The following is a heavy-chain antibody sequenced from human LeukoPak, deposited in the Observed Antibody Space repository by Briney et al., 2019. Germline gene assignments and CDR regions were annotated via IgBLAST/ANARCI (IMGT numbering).Heavy chain of an antibody. CDR2: IYYSGTT. V-gene: IGHV4-39*01. D-gene: IGHD1-14*01. CDR3: ARRYGFPRGKFFDY. Sequence: PSETLSLTCTVSGGSISSSSHYWGWVRQPPGKGLEWIGSIYYSGTTFYNPSLKSRVTISVDTSKNQFSLKLSSVAAAGTAVYYCARRYGFPRGKFFDYWGQGALVTVSS. CDR1: GGSISSSSHY. J-gene: IGHJ4*02.